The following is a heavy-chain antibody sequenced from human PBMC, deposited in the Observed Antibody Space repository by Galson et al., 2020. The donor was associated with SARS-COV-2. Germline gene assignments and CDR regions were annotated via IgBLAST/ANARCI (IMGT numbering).Heavy chain of an antibody. Sequence: ASETLSLTCSVSGVSISSGDFYWSWIRQPPGKGLEWIGYIFHSGSTYYNPSLKSRVTISMDTSKNHFSLRLNSVTAADTAVYYCVRTFYYDSRAFHPMYYFDYWGQGTLVAVSS. V-gene: IGHV4-30-4*01. CDR2: IFHSGST. D-gene: IGHD3-22*01. CDR1: GVSISSGDFY. J-gene: IGHJ4*02. CDR3: VRTFYYDSRAFHPMYYFDY.